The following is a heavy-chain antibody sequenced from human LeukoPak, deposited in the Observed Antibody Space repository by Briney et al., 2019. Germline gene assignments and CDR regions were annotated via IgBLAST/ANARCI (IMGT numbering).Heavy chain of an antibody. Sequence: PGGSLRLSCAASGFTFSSFGMHWVRQAPGKGLEWVAVISYDGSNKYYADSVKGRFTISRDNSKNTLYLQMNSLRPEDTAVYYCARDRYYGSGPYYGMDVWGQGTTVIVSS. J-gene: IGHJ6*02. CDR1: GFTFSSFG. CDR3: ARDRYYGSGPYYGMDV. V-gene: IGHV3-30*03. D-gene: IGHD3-10*01. CDR2: ISYDGSNK.